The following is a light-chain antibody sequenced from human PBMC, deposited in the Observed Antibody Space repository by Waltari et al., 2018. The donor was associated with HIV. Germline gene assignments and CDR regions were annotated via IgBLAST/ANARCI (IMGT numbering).Light chain of an antibody. J-gene: IGKJ2*01. V-gene: IGKV3-15*01. CDR2: GAS. Sequence: EIVMTQSPVTLSVSPGERATLSCRASQSVRSNLACYQQKPGQAPRLLIYGASTRATGIPARVSGRGAGTEFTLTISSLQSEDFAVYYCQQYGNWYTFGQGTKLEIK. CDR1: QSVRSN. CDR3: QQYGNWYT.